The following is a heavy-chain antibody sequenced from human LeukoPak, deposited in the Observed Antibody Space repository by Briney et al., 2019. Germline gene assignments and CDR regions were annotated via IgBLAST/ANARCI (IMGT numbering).Heavy chain of an antibody. D-gene: IGHD3-22*01. J-gene: IGHJ4*02. CDR1: GGSISSHY. CDR3: ARQIGGWYYYDSSGYGHFDH. CDR2: IYYSGST. V-gene: IGHV4-59*08. Sequence: SETLSLTCTVSGGSISSHYWSWIRQPPGKGLEWIGYIYYSGSTNYNPSLKSRVTISVDTSKNQFSLKLSSVTAADTAVYYCARQIGGWYYYDSSGYGHFDHWGQGALVTVSS.